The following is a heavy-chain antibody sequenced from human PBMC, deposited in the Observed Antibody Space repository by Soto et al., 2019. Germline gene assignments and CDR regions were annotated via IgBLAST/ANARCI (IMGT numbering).Heavy chain of an antibody. D-gene: IGHD3-3*01. CDR3: AKESRGGITIFGN. V-gene: IGHV3-9*01. J-gene: IGHJ4*02. CDR2: ISWNSGNI. CDR1: GFTFDDYA. Sequence: EVQLVESGGGMVQPGRSLRLSCAASGFTFDDYAMHWVRQAPGKGLEWVSGISWNSGNIGYADSVKGRFTISRDNAKNSLYLQMNSLRAEDTALYYCAKESRGGITIFGNWGQGTLVTVSS.